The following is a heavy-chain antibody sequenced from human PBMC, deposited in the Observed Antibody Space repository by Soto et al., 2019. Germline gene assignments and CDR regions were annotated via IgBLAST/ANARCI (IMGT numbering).Heavy chain of an antibody. CDR3: AKAPSKVVVVVAATLNWFDP. CDR2: IWYDGSNK. J-gene: IGHJ5*02. Sequence: LRLSCAASGFTFSSYGMHWVRQAPGKGLEWVAVIWYDGSNKYYADSVKGRFTISRDNSKNTLYLQMNSLRAEDTAVYYCAKAPSKVVVVVAATLNWFDPWGQGTLVTVSS. V-gene: IGHV3-33*06. D-gene: IGHD2-15*01. CDR1: GFTFSSYG.